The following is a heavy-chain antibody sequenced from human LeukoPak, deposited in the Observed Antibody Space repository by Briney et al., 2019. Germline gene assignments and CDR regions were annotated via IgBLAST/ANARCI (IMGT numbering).Heavy chain of an antibody. Sequence: PSETLSLTCAVYGGSFSSYYWSWIRQPPGKGLEWIGYIYYSGSTNYNPSLKSRVTISVDTSKNQFSLKLSSVTAADTAVYYCARRFRPAVAPGYYFDYWGQGTLVTVSS. J-gene: IGHJ4*02. CDR3: ARRFRPAVAPGYYFDY. CDR1: GGSFSSYY. V-gene: IGHV4-59*01. CDR2: IYYSGST. D-gene: IGHD6-19*01.